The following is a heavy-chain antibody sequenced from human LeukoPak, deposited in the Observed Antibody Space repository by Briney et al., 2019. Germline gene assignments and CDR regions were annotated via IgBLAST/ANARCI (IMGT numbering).Heavy chain of an antibody. D-gene: IGHD6-19*01. J-gene: IGHJ6*02. CDR2: IKQDGSEK. CDR1: GFTFSSYW. V-gene: IGHV3-7*01. CDR3: ARDSPSGGWYLPVSRDYYYYGMDV. Sequence: GGSLRLSCAASGFTFSSYWMSWVRQAPGKGLEWVANIKQDGSEKYYVDSVKGRFTTSRDNAKNSLYLQMNSLRAEDTAVYYCARDSPSGGWYLPVSRDYYYYGMDVWGQGTTVTVSS.